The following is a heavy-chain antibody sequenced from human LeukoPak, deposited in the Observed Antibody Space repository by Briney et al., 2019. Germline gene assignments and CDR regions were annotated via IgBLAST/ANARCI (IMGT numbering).Heavy chain of an antibody. Sequence: SETLSLTCSVYGASISNYHWTWIRQPAEKGLEWVGLIYTSGNTNYNPSLKSRVTISVDKSKNQLSLKLNSVTASDTAVYYCARKDGDYWGQGIMVTVSS. CDR1: GASISNYH. V-gene: IGHV4-4*07. CDR3: ARKDGDY. J-gene: IGHJ4*02. CDR2: IYTSGNT.